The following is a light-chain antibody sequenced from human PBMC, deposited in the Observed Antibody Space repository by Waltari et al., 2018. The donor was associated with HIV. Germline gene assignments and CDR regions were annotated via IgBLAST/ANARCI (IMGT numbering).Light chain of an antibody. V-gene: IGLV2-14*01. CDR1: GSDIAVYNH. Sequence: QSALTQPASVSGSPGQSITISCIASGSDIAVYNHISWYQPPPDAAPRLVVFNTNSRPSGSPFRFAGSKSGNTASLTISGLQAEDEGIYYCSSYASGGSLLFGGGTKVTVL. CDR2: NTN. CDR3: SSYASGGSLL. J-gene: IGLJ3*02.